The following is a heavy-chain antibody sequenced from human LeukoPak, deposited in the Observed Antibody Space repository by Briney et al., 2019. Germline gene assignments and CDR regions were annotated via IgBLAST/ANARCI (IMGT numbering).Heavy chain of an antibody. J-gene: IGHJ4*02. D-gene: IGHD2-15*01. Sequence: PGGSLRLSCAASGFTFSSYAMHWVRQAPGKGLEWVAVISYGGSNKYYADSVKGRFTISRDNSKNTLYLQMNSLRAEDTAVYYCATEVVVAATGGYYFDYWGQGTLVTVSS. CDR2: ISYGGSNK. CDR3: ATEVVVAATGGYYFDY. V-gene: IGHV3-30-3*01. CDR1: GFTFSSYA.